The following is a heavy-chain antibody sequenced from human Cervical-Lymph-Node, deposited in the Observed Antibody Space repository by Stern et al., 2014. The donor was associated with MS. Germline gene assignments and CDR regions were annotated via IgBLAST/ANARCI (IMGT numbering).Heavy chain of an antibody. J-gene: IGHJ4*02. V-gene: IGHV5-51*01. CDR1: GYSFPNYW. Sequence: VQLVQSGAEAKKPGESLKISCKGSGYSFPNYWIGWVRQRPGKGLAYMGIIYPGASDARYSPSFQGQVTFSADKSTDTAYLQWNSLKVSDTAMYYCARGSGRDFFDYWGQGALVTVSS. CDR3: ARGSGRDFFDY. CDR2: IYPGASDA. D-gene: IGHD3-3*01.